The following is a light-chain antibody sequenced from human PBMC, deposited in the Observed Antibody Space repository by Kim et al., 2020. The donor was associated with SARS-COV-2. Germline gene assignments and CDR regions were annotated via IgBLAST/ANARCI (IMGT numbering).Light chain of an antibody. CDR2: QDT. CDR3: QAGDSNTAV. Sequence: SPGQPATITCSGHKLEERFVGLLPQKTGQSPLLVISQDTKRPSGSPERFSGSNTGNTATLTISGTQATEEADYFCQAGDSNTAVFGGGTQLTVL. CDR1: KLEERF. V-gene: IGLV3-1*01. J-gene: IGLJ2*01.